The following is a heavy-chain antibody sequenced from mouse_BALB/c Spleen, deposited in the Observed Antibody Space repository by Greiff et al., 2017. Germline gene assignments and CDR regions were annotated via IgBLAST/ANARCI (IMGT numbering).Heavy chain of an antibody. D-gene: IGHD3-2*01. CDR2: ISSGGGST. V-gene: IGHV5-12-1*01. CDR1: GFAFSSYD. J-gene: IGHJ3*01. CDR3: ARQGDSSGYAPFSY. Sequence: EVKLVESGGGLVKPGGSLKLSCAASGFAFSSYDMSWVRQTPEKRLEWVAYISSGGGSTYYPDTVKGRFTISRDNAKNTLYLQMSSLKSEDTAMYYCARQGDSSGYAPFSYWGQGTLVTVSA.